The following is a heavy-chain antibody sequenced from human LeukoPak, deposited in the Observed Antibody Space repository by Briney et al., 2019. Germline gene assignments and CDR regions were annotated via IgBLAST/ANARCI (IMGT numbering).Heavy chain of an antibody. CDR3: ARETGTTSGFDY. D-gene: IGHD1-7*01. CDR2: IYYSGST. V-gene: IGHV4-59*12. J-gene: IGHJ4*02. Sequence: PSETLSLTCTVSGGSISSYYWSWIRQPPGKGLEWIGYIYYSGSTNYNPSLKSRVTISVDTSKNQFSLKLSSVTAADTAVHYCARETGTTSGFDYWGQGTLVTVSS. CDR1: GGSISSYY.